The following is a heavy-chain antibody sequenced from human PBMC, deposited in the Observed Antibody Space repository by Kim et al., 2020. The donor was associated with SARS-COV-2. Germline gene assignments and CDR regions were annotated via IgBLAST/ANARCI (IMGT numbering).Heavy chain of an antibody. J-gene: IGHJ5*02. V-gene: IGHV4-39*07. Sequence: SETLSLTCTVSGGSISSSSYYWGWIRQPPGKGLEWIGSIYYSGSTYYNPSLKSRVTISVDTSKNQFSLKLSSVTAAYTAVYYCAREGGGYSSGWYGRYNWFDPWGQGTLVTVSS. D-gene: IGHD6-19*01. CDR1: GGSISSSSYY. CDR3: AREGGGYSSGWYGRYNWFDP. CDR2: IYYSGST.